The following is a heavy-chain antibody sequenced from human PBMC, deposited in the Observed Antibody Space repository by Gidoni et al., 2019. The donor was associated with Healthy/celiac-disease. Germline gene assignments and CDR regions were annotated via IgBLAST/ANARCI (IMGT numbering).Heavy chain of an antibody. Sequence: EVQLLESGGGLVQPGGSLRLSCAASGFPFSSYAMSWVRQAPGKGLEWVSAISGSGGSTYYADSVKGRFTISRDNSKNTLYLQMNSLRAEDTAVYYCAKSSSSWYGFFDYWGQGTLVTVSS. V-gene: IGHV3-23*01. CDR2: ISGSGGST. CDR3: AKSSSSWYGFFDY. J-gene: IGHJ4*02. CDR1: GFPFSSYA. D-gene: IGHD6-13*01.